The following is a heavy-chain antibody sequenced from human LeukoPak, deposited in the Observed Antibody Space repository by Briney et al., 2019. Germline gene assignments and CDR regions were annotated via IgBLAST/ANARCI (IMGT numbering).Heavy chain of an antibody. Sequence: SETLSLTRAVYGGSFSGYYWSWIRQPPGKGLEWIGEINHSGSTNYNPSLKSRVTISVDTSKNQFSLKLSSVTAADTAVYYCARGRRGPTSCYYFDYWGQGTLVTVSS. CDR1: GGSFSGYY. CDR2: INHSGST. J-gene: IGHJ4*02. CDR3: ARGRRGPTSCYYFDY. D-gene: IGHD2-2*01. V-gene: IGHV4-34*01.